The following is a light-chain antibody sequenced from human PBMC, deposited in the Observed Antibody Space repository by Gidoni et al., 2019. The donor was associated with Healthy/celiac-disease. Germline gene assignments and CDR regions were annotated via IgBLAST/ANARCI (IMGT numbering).Light chain of an antibody. CDR2: GKN. Sequence: SSELTQDPAVSVALGQTVRLTCQGDSLRSYYASWYQQKPGQAPVLVIYGKNNRPSGIPDRFSGSSSGNTASLTITGAQAEDEADYYCNSRDSSGNHPCVFGTGTKVTVL. CDR3: NSRDSSGNHPCV. V-gene: IGLV3-19*01. J-gene: IGLJ1*01. CDR1: SLRSYY.